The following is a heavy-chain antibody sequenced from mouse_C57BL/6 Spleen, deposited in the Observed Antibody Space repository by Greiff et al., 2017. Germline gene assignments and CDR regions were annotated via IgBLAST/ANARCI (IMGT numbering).Heavy chain of an antibody. D-gene: IGHD3-3*01. CDR3: SSNRCPEGLYFDV. CDR2: IWTGGGT. Sequence: QVQLKESGPGLVAPSQSLSITCTVSGFSLTSYAISWVRQPPGKGLEWLGVIWTGGGTNYNSALKSRLSISKNNSKSPVFLNMNSRQTDDTARDDCSSNRCPEGLYFDVWRTGTTVTVSS. J-gene: IGHJ1*03. CDR1: GFSLTSYA. V-gene: IGHV2-9-1*01.